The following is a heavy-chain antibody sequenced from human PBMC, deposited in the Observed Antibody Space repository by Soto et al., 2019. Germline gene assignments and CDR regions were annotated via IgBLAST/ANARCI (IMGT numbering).Heavy chain of an antibody. CDR1: GFTVSSSY. V-gene: IGHV3-66*01. D-gene: IGHD1-26*01. CDR2: IYKSGDT. J-gene: IGHJ5*02. Sequence: EVQLVESGGGLVQPGGSLRLSCAASGFTVSSSYLYWVRQAPGKGLERVSSIYKSGDTYYADSVKGRFTISRDNYKSTLFLQMTSLRAEDTAVYYCARGTVGTNPNWLGPWCQGTLVTVSS. CDR3: ARGTVGTNPNWLGP.